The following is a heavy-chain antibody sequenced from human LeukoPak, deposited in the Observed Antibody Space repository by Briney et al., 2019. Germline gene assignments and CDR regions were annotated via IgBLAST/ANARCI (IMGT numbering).Heavy chain of an antibody. CDR2: LKQDGSEK. CDR3: ASMGVYDSPENFDY. CDR1: GFTFSRYW. D-gene: IGHD3-22*01. V-gene: IGHV3-7*01. J-gene: IGHJ4*02. Sequence: GGSLRLSCVASGFTFSRYWMSWVRQAPGKGLEWVANLKQDGSEKYYVDSVKGRFTISRDNAKNSLYLQMNSLRAEDTAVYYCASMGVYDSPENFDYWGQGTLVTVSS.